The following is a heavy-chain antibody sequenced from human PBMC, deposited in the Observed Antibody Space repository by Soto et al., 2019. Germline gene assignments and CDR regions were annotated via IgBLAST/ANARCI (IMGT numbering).Heavy chain of an antibody. CDR3: AKLQPPGWIDA. CDR2: LYNSGST. Sequence: QVRLQESGPGLVKPSETLSLTCSVSGDSVTRANAYWIWLRQAPGKGLEWIGYLYNSGSTNYKPSXRXXVSLSLDTSKNQFSVNWTSVTTADSAIYYCAKLQPPGWIDAWGHGTLVAVS. J-gene: IGHJ5*01. D-gene: IGHD2-15*01. CDR1: GDSVTRANAY. V-gene: IGHV4-61*01.